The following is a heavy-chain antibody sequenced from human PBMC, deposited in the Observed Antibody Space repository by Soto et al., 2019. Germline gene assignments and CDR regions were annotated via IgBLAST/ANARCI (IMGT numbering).Heavy chain of an antibody. CDR3: ARDPTSGFDILTGMGAFEI. CDR2: TYYRSKWYN. V-gene: IGHV6-1*01. CDR1: GDSVSSNSAA. Sequence: SQTLSLTCAISGDSVSSNSAAWNWIRQSPSRGLEWLGRTYYRSKWYNDYAVSVKSRITINPDTSKNQFSLQLNSVTPEDTAVYYCARDPTSGFDILTGMGAFEIWGQGTMVTVSS. J-gene: IGHJ3*02. D-gene: IGHD3-9*01.